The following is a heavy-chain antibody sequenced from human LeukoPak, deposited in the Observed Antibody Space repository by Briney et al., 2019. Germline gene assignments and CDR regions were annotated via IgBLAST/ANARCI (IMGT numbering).Heavy chain of an antibody. CDR1: GGTFSSYA. J-gene: IGHJ6*03. D-gene: IGHD1-26*01. V-gene: IGHV1-69*05. CDR3: ASSEWELKRSYYMDV. Sequence: SVKVSCKASGGTFSSYAISWVRQAPGQGLEWMGGIIPIFGTANYAQKFQGRVTITTDESTSTAYMELSSLRSEDMAVYYCASSEWELKRSYYMDVWGKGTTVTVSS. CDR2: IIPIFGTA.